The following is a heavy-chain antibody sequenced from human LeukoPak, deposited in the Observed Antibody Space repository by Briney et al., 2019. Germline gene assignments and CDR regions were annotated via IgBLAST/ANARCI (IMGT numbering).Heavy chain of an antibody. V-gene: IGHV1-3*01. CDR3: ARATYYYDSSGYSLDY. CDR2: INAGNGNT. Sequence: ASVTVSCKASGYTFTSYAMHWVRQAPGQRLEWMGWINAGNGNTKYSQKFQGRVTITRDTSASTAYMELSSLRSEDTAVYYCARATYYYDSSGYSLDYWGQGTLVTVSS. D-gene: IGHD3-22*01. J-gene: IGHJ4*02. CDR1: GYTFTSYA.